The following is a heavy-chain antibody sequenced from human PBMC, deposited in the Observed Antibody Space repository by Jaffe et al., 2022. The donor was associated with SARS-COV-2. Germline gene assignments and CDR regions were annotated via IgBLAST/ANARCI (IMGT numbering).Heavy chain of an antibody. D-gene: IGHD1-26*01. V-gene: IGHV3-30-3*01. CDR2: ISYDGSNK. J-gene: IGHJ4*02. CDR1: GFTFSSYA. CDR3: ASSPPGWELLDYFDY. Sequence: QVQLVESGGGVVQPGRSLRLSCAASGFTFSSYAMHWVRQAPGKGLEWVAVISYDGSNKYYADSVKGRFTISRDNSKNTLYLQMNSLRAEDTAVYYCASSPPGWELLDYFDYWGQGTLVTVSS.